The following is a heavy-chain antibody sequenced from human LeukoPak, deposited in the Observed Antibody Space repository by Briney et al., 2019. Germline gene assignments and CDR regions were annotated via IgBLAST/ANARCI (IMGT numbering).Heavy chain of an antibody. Sequence: SETLSLTCAVYGGSFSGYYWSWICQPPGKGLEWIGEINHSGSTNYNPSLKSRVTISVDTSKNQFSLKLSSVTAADTAVYYCARVHSGYYYYYYYMDVWGKGTTVTVSS. V-gene: IGHV4-34*01. J-gene: IGHJ6*03. D-gene: IGHD3-22*01. CDR1: GGSFSGYY. CDR3: ARVHSGYYYYYYYMDV. CDR2: INHSGST.